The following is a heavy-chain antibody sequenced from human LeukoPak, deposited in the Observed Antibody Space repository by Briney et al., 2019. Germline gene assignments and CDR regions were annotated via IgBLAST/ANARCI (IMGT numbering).Heavy chain of an antibody. CDR2: IKQDGSEK. CDR3: AREVDGDYVSYFEY. V-gene: IGHV3-7*01. CDR1: GFTFSSYW. J-gene: IGHJ4*02. Sequence: GGSLRLSCAASGFTFSSYWMSWVRQAPGKGLEGGANIKQDGSEKYYVDSVKGRFTISRDNAKNSLDLQMNRLRAEDTAVYSCAREVDGDYVSYFEYWGKGTLVTVSP. D-gene: IGHD4-17*01.